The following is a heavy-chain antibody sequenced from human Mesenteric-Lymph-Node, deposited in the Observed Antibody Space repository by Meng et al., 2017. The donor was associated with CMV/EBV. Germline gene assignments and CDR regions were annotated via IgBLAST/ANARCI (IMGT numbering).Heavy chain of an antibody. J-gene: IGHJ3*02. CDR2: ISYDGSNK. CDR3: ARDRFRVVGAYDAFDI. V-gene: IGHV3-30-3*01. Sequence: GESLKISCAASGFTFSSYAMHWVRQAPGKGLEWVAVISYDGSNKYYADSVKGRFTISRDNSKNTLYLQMNSLRAEDTAVYYCARDRFRVVGAYDAFDIWGQGTMVTVSS. D-gene: IGHD1-26*01. CDR1: GFTFSSYA.